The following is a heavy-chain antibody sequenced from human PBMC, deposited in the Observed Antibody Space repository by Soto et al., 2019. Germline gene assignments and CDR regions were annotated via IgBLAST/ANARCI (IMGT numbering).Heavy chain of an antibody. Sequence: ASVKVSCKASGYTFTSYAMHWVRQAPGQRLEWMGWINAGNGNTKYSQKFQGRVTITRDTSASTAYMELSSLRSEDTAVYYCARVTTYYYDSSGYHPLDYWGQGTLVTVSS. CDR1: GYTFTSYA. D-gene: IGHD3-22*01. J-gene: IGHJ4*02. CDR3: ARVTTYYYDSSGYHPLDY. V-gene: IGHV1-3*01. CDR2: INAGNGNT.